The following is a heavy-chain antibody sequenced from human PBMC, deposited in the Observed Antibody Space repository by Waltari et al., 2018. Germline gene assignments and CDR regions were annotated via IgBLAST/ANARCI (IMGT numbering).Heavy chain of an antibody. Sequence: EVQLVESGGGLVQPGGSLRLSCAASVFTFSSYEMSWVRQAPGKGLEWVSYISSSGSTIYYADSVKGRFTISRDNAKNSLYLQMNSLRDEDTAVYYCANRPTGKAYWGQGTLVTVSS. CDR3: ANRPTGKAY. V-gene: IGHV3-48*03. CDR2: ISSSGSTI. CDR1: VFTFSSYE. D-gene: IGHD1-1*01. J-gene: IGHJ4*02.